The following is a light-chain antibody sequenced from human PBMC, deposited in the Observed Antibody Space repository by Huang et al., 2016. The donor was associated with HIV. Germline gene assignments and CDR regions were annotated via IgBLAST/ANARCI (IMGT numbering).Light chain of an antibody. V-gene: IGKV3-15*01. CDR2: GAS. Sequence: EIVMTQSPATLSVSPGERATLSCRASPSVSSNLAWYQQKPGQAPRLLIYGASTRATGIPARFSGSGSVTECTLTISSLQSEDFAVYYCQQYNNWPPWTFGQGTKVEIK. CDR3: QQYNNWPPWT. J-gene: IGKJ1*01. CDR1: PSVSSN.